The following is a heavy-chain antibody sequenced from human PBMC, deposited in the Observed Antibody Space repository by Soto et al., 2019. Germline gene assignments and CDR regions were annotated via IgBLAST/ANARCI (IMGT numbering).Heavy chain of an antibody. CDR1: GFTFRTYA. CDR2: ISYDGTNK. CDR3: ARGDSHSWSDY. J-gene: IGHJ4*02. D-gene: IGHD6-13*01. Sequence: QVQLVESGGGVVQPGRSLRLSCVASGFTFRTYAMDWVRQAPGKGLEWVAVISYDGTNKYYADSVKGRFTISRDNSKNTLSLQMNSLRPEDTAVYYCARGDSHSWSDYWGQGTLVTVSS. V-gene: IGHV3-30*01.